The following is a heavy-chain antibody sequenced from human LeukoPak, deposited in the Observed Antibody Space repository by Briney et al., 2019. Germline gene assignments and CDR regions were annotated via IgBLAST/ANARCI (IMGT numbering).Heavy chain of an antibody. V-gene: IGHV5-51*06. J-gene: IGHJ5*02. Sequence: GESLQSSCTGSGYTFSNYWIGWVRQMPGKGLEWMGIIYPGDSDATYSPSFQGQVTFSVDESRTTVYLEWTSLKASDTAMYFCARESETSRRFYAPWGQGTLVTVSS. CDR3: ARESETSRRFYAP. CDR1: GYTFSNYW. D-gene: IGHD2-2*01. CDR2: IYPGDSDA.